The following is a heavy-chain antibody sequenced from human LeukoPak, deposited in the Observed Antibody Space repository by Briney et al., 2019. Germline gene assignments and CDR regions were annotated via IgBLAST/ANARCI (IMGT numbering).Heavy chain of an antibody. Sequence: GASLRLSCAASGFTFSSYTMNWVRQAPGQGLEWVSSISSSGNYIHYAESVKGRFTISRDNAKNSLYLQMSSLRAEDTAVYYCARYFYYDSSGYYRPFDDWGQGTLVTVSS. D-gene: IGHD3-22*01. CDR2: ISSSGNYI. J-gene: IGHJ4*02. V-gene: IGHV3-21*01. CDR3: ARYFYYDSSGYYRPFDD. CDR1: GFTFSSYT.